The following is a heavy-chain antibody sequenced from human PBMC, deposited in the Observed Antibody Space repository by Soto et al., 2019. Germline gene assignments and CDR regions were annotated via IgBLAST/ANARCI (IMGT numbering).Heavy chain of an antibody. Sequence: QVQLVESGGGVVQPGGSLRLSCAASGFTFNSYGIHWVRQAPGKGLEWVAVISYDGSNKYFADSVKGRFTISRDNSKNTVYLQMNSLRADDTDVYHFAKQVVTHTNGLDSWGQGTMVIVSS. J-gene: IGHJ3*02. CDR2: ISYDGSNK. CDR3: AKQVVTHTNGLDS. CDR1: GFTFNSYG. V-gene: IGHV3-30*18. D-gene: IGHD2-8*01.